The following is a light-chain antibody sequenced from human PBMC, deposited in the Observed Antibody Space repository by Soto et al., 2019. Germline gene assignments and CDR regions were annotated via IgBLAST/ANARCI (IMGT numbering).Light chain of an antibody. CDR1: SSNIGAGYD. CDR3: QSYDSSLSGFYWV. Sequence: QAVVTQPPSVSGAPGQRVTISCTGSSSNIGAGYDVHWYQQLPGTAPKLLIYGNSNRPSGVPDRFSGSKSGTSASLAITGLQAEDEADYYCQSYDSSLSGFYWVFGGGTQLTVL. J-gene: IGLJ3*02. V-gene: IGLV1-40*01. CDR2: GNS.